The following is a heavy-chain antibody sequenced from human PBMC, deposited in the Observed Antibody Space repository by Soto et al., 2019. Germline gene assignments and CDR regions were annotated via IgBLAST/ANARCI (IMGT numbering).Heavy chain of an antibody. CDR1: GCTFSSYA. V-gene: IGHV1-69*13. CDR3: ARGGPNRLLFFIH. J-gene: IGHJ4*02. CDR2: IIPIFGTA. Sequence: SVKVSCKASGCTFSSYAISWVRQAPGQGLEWMGGIIPIFGTANYAQKFQGRVTITADESTSTAYMELSSLRSEDTAVYYCARGGPNRLLFFIHWGQGTLVIVSS. D-gene: IGHD2-15*01.